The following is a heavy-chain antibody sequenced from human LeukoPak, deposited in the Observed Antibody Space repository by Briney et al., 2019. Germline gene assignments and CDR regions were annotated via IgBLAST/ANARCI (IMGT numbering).Heavy chain of an antibody. J-gene: IGHJ3*02. CDR2: INPSGGST. CDR1: GYTFTSYY. CDR3: ARVRSRVRGAFDI. Sequence: GASVKVSCKASGYTFTSYYMHWVRQAPGQGLEWMGIINPSGGSTSYAQKFQGRVTMNRDTSTSTVYMELSSLRSEDTAVYYCARVRSRVRGAFDIWGQGTMVTVSS. V-gene: IGHV1-46*01. D-gene: IGHD3-10*01.